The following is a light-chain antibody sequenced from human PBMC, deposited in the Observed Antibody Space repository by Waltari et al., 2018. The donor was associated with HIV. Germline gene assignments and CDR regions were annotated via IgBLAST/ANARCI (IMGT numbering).Light chain of an antibody. CDR2: DAS. CDR1: QSVGND. V-gene: IGKV3-11*01. J-gene: IGKJ4*01. Sequence: PGVNATLSCRASQSVGNDLAWYQQRPGQAPKFLIYDASRRAAGVPARFSGSGSETDFTLTISTVEPEDSAVYYCQQRTNWPPLTFGGGTKVEIK. CDR3: QQRTNWPPLT.